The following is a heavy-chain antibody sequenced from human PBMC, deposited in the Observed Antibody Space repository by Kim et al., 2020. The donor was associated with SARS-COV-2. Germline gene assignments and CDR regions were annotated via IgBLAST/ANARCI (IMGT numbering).Heavy chain of an antibody. V-gene: IGHV1-8*01. CDR1: GYTFTSYD. CDR2: MNPNSGNT. D-gene: IGHD3-22*01. CDR3: ARAPRRTMIVVVITTSLYYYYGMDV. J-gene: IGHJ6*02. Sequence: ASVKVSCKASGYTFTSYDINWVRQATGQGLEWMGWMNPNSGNTGYAQKFQGRVTMTRNTSISTAYMELSSPRSEDTAVYYCARAPRRTMIVVVITTSLYYYYGMDVWGQGTTVTVSS.